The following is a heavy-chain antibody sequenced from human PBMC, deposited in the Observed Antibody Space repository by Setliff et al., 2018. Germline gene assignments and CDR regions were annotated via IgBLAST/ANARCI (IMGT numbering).Heavy chain of an antibody. D-gene: IGHD3-3*01. CDR3: ARGDYDFWRGYLDV. V-gene: IGHV4-4*02. Sequence: PSETLSLPCAVSGGSISSNKWWSWVRQPPGKGLEWIGEIYHSGSTNYNPSLKSRVTISVDKSKKQFSLKLNSMTAADTAVYYCARGDYDFWRGYLDVWGKGTTVTVSS. CDR1: GGSISSNKW. CDR2: IYHSGST. J-gene: IGHJ6*03.